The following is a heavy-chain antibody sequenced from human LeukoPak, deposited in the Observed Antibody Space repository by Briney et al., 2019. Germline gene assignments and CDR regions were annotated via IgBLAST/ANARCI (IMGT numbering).Heavy chain of an antibody. CDR3: ARDKALWFGDVGDY. J-gene: IGHJ4*02. Sequence: PSETLSLTCAVSGGSIRNNNWWSWVRQPPGKGLEWIGYIYYSGSTYYNPSLKSRVTMSVDTSKNQFSLKLSSVTAADTAVYYCARDKALWFGDVGDYWGQGTLVTVSS. CDR1: GGSIRNNNW. V-gene: IGHV4-4*02. CDR2: IYYSGST. D-gene: IGHD3-10*01.